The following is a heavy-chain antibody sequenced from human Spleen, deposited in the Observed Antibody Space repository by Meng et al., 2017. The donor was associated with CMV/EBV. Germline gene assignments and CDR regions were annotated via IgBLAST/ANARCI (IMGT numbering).Heavy chain of an antibody. Sequence: GESLKISCAASGFTVSSNYMSWVRQAPGKGLEWVSHITSSSNTMYHADSVKGRFTISRDNAKNSLYLQMNSLRAEDTAVYYCAKDGGYYSSDYWGLGTLVTVSS. J-gene: IGHJ4*02. CDR3: AKDGGYYSSDY. CDR1: GFTVSSNY. D-gene: IGHD2-15*01. CDR2: ITSSSNTM. V-gene: IGHV3-48*03.